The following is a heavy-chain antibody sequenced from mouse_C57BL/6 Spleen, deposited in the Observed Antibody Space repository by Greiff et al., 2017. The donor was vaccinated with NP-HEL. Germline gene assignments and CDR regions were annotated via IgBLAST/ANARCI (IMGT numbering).Heavy chain of an antibody. CDR1: GYTFTSYW. CDR3: ARWEGDYSIHAMDD. J-gene: IGHJ4*01. Sequence: VQLQQPGAELVKPGASVKLSCKASGYTFTSYWMHWVKQRPGQGLEWIGMIHPNSGSTNYNEKFKSKATLTVDKSSSTAFMQLSSLTSEDSAVYYCARWEGDYSIHAMDDWGQGTSVTVSS. D-gene: IGHD2-5*01. V-gene: IGHV1-64*01. CDR2: IHPNSGST.